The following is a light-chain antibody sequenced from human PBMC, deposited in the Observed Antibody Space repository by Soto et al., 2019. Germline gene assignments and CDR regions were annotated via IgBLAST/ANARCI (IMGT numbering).Light chain of an antibody. J-gene: IGLJ2*01. CDR3: QSYDSSLSGVV. CDR1: SSNIGNNY. V-gene: IGLV1-47*02. CDR2: TDT. Sequence: QSVLTQPPSASGTPGQRVTLSCSGSSSNIGNNYVYWYQQIPGTAPKLLIYTDTHRPSGVPDRFSGSKSGTSASLAITGLQAEDEADYYCQSYDSSLSGVVFGGGTKLTVL.